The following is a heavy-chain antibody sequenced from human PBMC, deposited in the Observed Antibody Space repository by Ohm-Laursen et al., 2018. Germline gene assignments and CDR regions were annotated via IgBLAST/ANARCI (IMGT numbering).Heavy chain of an antibody. D-gene: IGHD3-16*01. CDR2: ISGSGGST. Sequence: SLRLSCTASGFTFSSYAMSWVRQAPGKGLEWVSAISGSGGSTYYADSVKGRFTISRDNSKNTLYLQMNSLRAEDTAVYYCAKRLTWTTFGGAFDIWGQGTMVTVSS. J-gene: IGHJ3*02. V-gene: IGHV3-23*01. CDR3: AKRLTWTTFGGAFDI. CDR1: GFTFSSYA.